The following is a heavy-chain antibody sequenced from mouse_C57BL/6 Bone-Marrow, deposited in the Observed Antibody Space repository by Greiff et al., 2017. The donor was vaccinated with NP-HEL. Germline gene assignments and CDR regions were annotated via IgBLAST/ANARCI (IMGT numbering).Heavy chain of an antibody. V-gene: IGHV5-12*01. Sequence: EVHLVESGGGLVQPGGSLKLSCAASGFTFSDYYMYWVRQTPEKRLEWVAYISNGGGSTYYPDTVTGRFTLSRDNAKNTLYLQMSRLKSEDTAMYYCARRSLGYWYFDVWGTGTTVTVSS. CDR1: GFTFSDYY. J-gene: IGHJ1*03. CDR2: ISNGGGST. D-gene: IGHD4-1*01. CDR3: ARRSLGYWYFDV.